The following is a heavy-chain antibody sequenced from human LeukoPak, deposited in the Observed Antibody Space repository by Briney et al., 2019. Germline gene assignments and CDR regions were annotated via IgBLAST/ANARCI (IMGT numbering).Heavy chain of an antibody. CDR1: GFTFSSYG. D-gene: IGHD3-22*01. CDR3: ARSMIVVVSDAFDI. V-gene: IGHV3-33*01. J-gene: IGHJ3*02. Sequence: PGRSLRLSCAASGFTFSSYGMHWVRQAPGKGLEWVAVIWYDGSNKYYADSVKGRFTISRDNSKNTLYLQMNSLRAEDTAVYYCARSMIVVVSDAFDIWGQGTMVTVSS. CDR2: IWYDGSNK.